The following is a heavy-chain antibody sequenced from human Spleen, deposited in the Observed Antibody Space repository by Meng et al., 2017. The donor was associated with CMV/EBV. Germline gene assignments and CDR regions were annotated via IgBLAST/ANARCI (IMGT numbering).Heavy chain of an antibody. CDR1: GFTISGNY. D-gene: IGHD3-22*01. CDR3: ARVDFDSTGFYAVVNWFDP. Sequence: GGSLRLSCAASGFTISGNYMNWVRQAPGKGLEWVSAIYTGGSTYYADSVKGRFTISRDNSKNTLYLQMNSLRTEDTAVYYCARVDFDSTGFYAVVNWFDPWGQGTLVTVSS. V-gene: IGHV3-66*02. J-gene: IGHJ5*02. CDR2: IYTGGST.